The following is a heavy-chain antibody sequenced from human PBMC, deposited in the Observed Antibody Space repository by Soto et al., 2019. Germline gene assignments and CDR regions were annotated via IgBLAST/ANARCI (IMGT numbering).Heavy chain of an antibody. V-gene: IGHV1-18*01. CDR1: GYIFVNYG. Sequence: QVQLVQSGDEVKKPGASVKVSCKASGYIFVNYGIAWVRQAPRQGLEWMGWISPYTGNTHSASKVQGRLTMTTDTSTSTAYMELGTLTSDDTAVYYSVMVENYVTPTPQDVWGQGTTVTVSS. D-gene: IGHD3-16*01. J-gene: IGHJ6*02. CDR2: ISPYTGNT. CDR3: VMVENYVTPTPQDV.